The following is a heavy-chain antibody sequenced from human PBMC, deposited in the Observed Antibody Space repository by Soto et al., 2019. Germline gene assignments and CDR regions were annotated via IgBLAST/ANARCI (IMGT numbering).Heavy chain of an antibody. Sequence: QVQLVQSGAEVKKPGSSVKVSCKASGGTFSSYAISWVRQAPGQGLEWMGGIIPIFGTANYAQKFQGRVTITADESTSTAYMELSSLRSEDTAVYYCARSTRYSYDSSGPYGMDVWGQGTTVTVSS. D-gene: IGHD3-22*01. V-gene: IGHV1-69*01. CDR1: GGTFSSYA. CDR3: ARSTRYSYDSSGPYGMDV. J-gene: IGHJ6*02. CDR2: IIPIFGTA.